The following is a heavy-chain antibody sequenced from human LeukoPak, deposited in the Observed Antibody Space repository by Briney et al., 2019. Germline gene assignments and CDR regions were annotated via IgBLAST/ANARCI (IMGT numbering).Heavy chain of an antibody. CDR2: MNPNSGNT. Sequence: GASVKVSCKASGYTFTSYDINWVRQATGQGLEWMGWMNPNSGNTGYAQKFQGRVTITRNTSISTAYMELSSLRSEDTAVYYCARGIYRDHYYYMDVWGKGTTVTVSS. CDR1: GYTFTSYD. J-gene: IGHJ6*03. D-gene: IGHD2-2*02. V-gene: IGHV1-8*03. CDR3: ARGIYRDHYYYMDV.